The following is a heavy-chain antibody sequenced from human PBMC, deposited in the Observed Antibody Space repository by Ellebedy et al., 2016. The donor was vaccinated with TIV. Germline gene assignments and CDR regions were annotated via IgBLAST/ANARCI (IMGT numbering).Heavy chain of an antibody. V-gene: IGHV4-39*01. CDR1: GGPISSNNHY. D-gene: IGHD2/OR15-2a*01. CDR3: TRHGRSDHNSVQYSDY. Sequence: MPSETLSLTCTVSGGPISSNNHYWGWVRQPPGKGLEYIGSVYYTGSTYYHPSLKSRVTVSADPSKNQFSLTLISVTAADTAMYYCTRHGRSDHNSVQYSDYWGQGTLVTVSS. CDR2: VYYTGST. J-gene: IGHJ4*02.